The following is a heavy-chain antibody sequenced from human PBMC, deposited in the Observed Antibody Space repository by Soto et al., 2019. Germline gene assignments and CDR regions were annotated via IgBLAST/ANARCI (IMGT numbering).Heavy chain of an antibody. CDR3: ATRAYYYVSSRYFDY. D-gene: IGHD3-22*01. CDR2: ISGSGGST. CDR1: GFTFSSYA. V-gene: IGHV3-23*01. J-gene: IGHJ4*02. Sequence: GWSLRLSCAASGFTFSSYAMSWVRQAPGKGLEWVSSISGSGGSTYYADSVKGRFTISRDNSKNTLYLQMNSLRAEDTAVYDCATRAYYYVSSRYFDYWGQGTMVTVSS.